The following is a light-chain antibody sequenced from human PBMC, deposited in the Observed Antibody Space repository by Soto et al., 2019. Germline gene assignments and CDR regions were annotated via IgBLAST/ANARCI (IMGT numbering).Light chain of an antibody. CDR1: KLGDKY. V-gene: IGLV3-1*01. CDR2: QDS. CDR3: QAWDSSTYVV. Sequence: YELTQPPSVSVSPGQTASITCSGDKLGDKYACWYQQKPGQSPVLVIYQDSKRPSGIPERFSGSNSGNTATLTISGTQAMDEADYYCQAWDSSTYVVFGGGTQLTVL. J-gene: IGLJ2*01.